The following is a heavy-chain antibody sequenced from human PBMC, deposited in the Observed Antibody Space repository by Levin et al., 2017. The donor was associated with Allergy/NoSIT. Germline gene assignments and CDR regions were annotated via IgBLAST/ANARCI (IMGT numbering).Heavy chain of an antibody. CDR1: GFTFSSYD. V-gene: IGHV3-13*04. D-gene: IGHD5-18*01. Sequence: GESLKISCAASGFTFSSYDMHWVRQATGKGLEWVSGIGTAGDTYYPGSVKGRFTISRDNAKNSLYLQMNSLRAGDTAVYYCARGTAMVPFDYWGQGTLVTVSS. J-gene: IGHJ4*02. CDR2: IGTAGDT. CDR3: ARGTAMVPFDY.